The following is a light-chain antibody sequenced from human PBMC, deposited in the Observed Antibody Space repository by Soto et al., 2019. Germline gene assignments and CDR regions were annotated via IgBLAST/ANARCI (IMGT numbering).Light chain of an antibody. CDR2: KAS. Sequence: DLQMTQSPSTLSASVGDRVTITCRASQNINIWLAWYQQKPGTAPKLLLYKASTFESGVPSRFSGNGSGTDFTLTISSLQPDDSATYYCQQYNGLPTWTFGQGTKVEMK. CDR1: QNINIW. J-gene: IGKJ1*01. V-gene: IGKV1-5*03. CDR3: QQYNGLPTWT.